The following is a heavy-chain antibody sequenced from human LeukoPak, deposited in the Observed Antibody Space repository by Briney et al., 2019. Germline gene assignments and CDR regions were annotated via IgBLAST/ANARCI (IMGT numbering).Heavy chain of an antibody. Sequence: NPGGSLRLACAASGFTFSSYDMNWVRQAPGKGLEWVSSISISSGYRHYADSVKGRFAISRDNAKNYLYLQMNSLRAEDTAVYYCARESGHSYGRPFDYWGQGTLVTVSS. CDR1: GFTFSSYD. J-gene: IGHJ4*02. CDR2: ISISSGYR. V-gene: IGHV3-21*01. D-gene: IGHD5-12*01. CDR3: ARESGHSYGRPFDY.